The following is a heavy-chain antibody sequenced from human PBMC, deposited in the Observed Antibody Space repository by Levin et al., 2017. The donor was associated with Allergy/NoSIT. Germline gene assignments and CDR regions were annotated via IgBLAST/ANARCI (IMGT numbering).Heavy chain of an antibody. CDR1: GFTFSSYA. J-gene: IGHJ4*02. CDR3: SKGGIAVAGTGY. D-gene: IGHD6-19*01. Sequence: PGGSLRLSCAASGFTFSSYAMSWVRQAPGKGLEWVSAISGSGSGTYYADSVKGRFTISRDNSKNTLYLQMNSLRAEDTAVYYCSKGGIAVAGTGYWGQGTLVTVSS. V-gene: IGHV3-23*01. CDR2: ISGSGSGT.